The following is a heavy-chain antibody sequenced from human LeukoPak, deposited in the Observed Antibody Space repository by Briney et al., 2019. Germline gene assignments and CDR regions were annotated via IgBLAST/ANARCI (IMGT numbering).Heavy chain of an antibody. CDR2: ISGSGGNT. CDR3: ATTHIVWFGELFPFSY. CDR1: GFTFSSYS. J-gene: IGHJ4*02. D-gene: IGHD3-10*01. V-gene: IGHV3-23*01. Sequence: GGSLRLSCAASGFTFSSYSMNWVRQAPGKGLEWVSAISGSGGNTYYADSVKGRFTISRDNSKNTLYLQMNSLRAEDTAVYYCATTHIVWFGELFPFSYWGQGTLVTVSS.